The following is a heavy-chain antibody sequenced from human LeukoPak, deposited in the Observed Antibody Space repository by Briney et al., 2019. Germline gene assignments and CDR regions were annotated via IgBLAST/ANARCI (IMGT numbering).Heavy chain of an antibody. CDR1: GFTFSSYA. J-gene: IGHJ6*02. D-gene: IGHD1-7*01. Sequence: GGSLRLSCAAPGFTFSSYAMSWVRQAPGKGLEWVSAISGSGGSTYYADSVKGRFTISRDNSKNTLYLQMNSLRAEDTAVYYCANTKTKRYYYYGMDVWGQGTTVTVSS. CDR2: ISGSGGST. CDR3: ANTKTKRYYYYGMDV. V-gene: IGHV3-23*01.